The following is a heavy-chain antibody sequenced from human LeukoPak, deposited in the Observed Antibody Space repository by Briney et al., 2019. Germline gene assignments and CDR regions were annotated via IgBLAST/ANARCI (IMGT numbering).Heavy chain of an antibody. J-gene: IGHJ4*02. V-gene: IGHV3-30-3*01. Sequence: PGGSLRLSCAASGFTFSSYAMHWVRQAPGKGLEWVAVISYDGSNKYYADSVKGRFTISRDNSKNTLYLQMNSLRAEDTAVYYCARDLAGTMITGLFDYWGQGTLVTVSS. CDR3: ARDLAGTMITGLFDY. D-gene: IGHD3-22*01. CDR1: GFTFSSYA. CDR2: ISYDGSNK.